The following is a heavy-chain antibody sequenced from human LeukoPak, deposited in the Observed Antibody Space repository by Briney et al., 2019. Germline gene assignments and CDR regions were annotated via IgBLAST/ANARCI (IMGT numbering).Heavy chain of an antibody. CDR3: ARILNYCSGGSCYSA. J-gene: IGHJ4*02. CDR2: INPNSGGT. CDR1: GYTFTGYY. D-gene: IGHD2-15*01. Sequence: GASVKVSCKASGYTFTGYYMHWVRQAPGQGLEWMGRINPNSGGTNYAQKFQGRVTMTRDTSISTAYMELSRLRSDGTAVYYCARILNYCSGGSCYSAWGQGTLVTVSS. V-gene: IGHV1-2*06.